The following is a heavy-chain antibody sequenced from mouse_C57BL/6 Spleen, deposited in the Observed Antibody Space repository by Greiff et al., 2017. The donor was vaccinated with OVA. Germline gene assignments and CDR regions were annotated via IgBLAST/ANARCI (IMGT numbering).Heavy chain of an antibody. J-gene: IGHJ1*03. D-gene: IGHD1-1*01. Sequence: QVQLQQPGAELVRPGSSVKLSCKASGYTFTSYWMHWVKQRPIQGLEWIGNIDPSDSETHYNQKFKDKATLTVDKSSSTAYMQLSSLTSEDSAVYYCARRAFSTYGDFDVWGTGTTVTVSS. CDR1: GYTFTSYW. CDR2: IDPSDSET. V-gene: IGHV1-52*01. CDR3: ARRAFSTYGDFDV.